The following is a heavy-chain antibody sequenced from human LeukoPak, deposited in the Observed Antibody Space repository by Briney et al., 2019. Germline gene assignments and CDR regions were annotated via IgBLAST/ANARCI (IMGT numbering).Heavy chain of an antibody. CDR1: GFTFGDYA. J-gene: IGHJ3*02. D-gene: IGHD1-26*01. CDR3: TSSWEPTPQDAFDI. Sequence: GGSLRLSCTASGFTFGDYAMSWVRQAPGKGLEWVGFIRSKAYGGTTEYAASVKGRFTISRDDSKSIAYLQMNSLKTEDTAVYYCTSSWEPTPQDAFDIWGQGTMVTVSS. CDR2: IRSKAYGGTT. V-gene: IGHV3-49*04.